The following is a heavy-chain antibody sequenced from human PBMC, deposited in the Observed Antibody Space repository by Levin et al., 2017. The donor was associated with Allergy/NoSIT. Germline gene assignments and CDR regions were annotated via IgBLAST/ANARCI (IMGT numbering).Heavy chain of an antibody. D-gene: IGHD4-11*01. Sequence: QPGGSLRLSCAASGFTFSSQAMHWVRQAPGKGLEWVAVISYDGSRSYYAESVQGRFTISRDNSKSTLYLQMNSLRAEDTAVYYCARDQPARVMATVTTGWLDSWGQGTLVTVSS. V-gene: IGHV3-30-3*01. J-gene: IGHJ5*01. CDR1: GFTFSSQA. CDR3: ARDQPARVMATVTTGWLDS. CDR2: ISYDGSRS.